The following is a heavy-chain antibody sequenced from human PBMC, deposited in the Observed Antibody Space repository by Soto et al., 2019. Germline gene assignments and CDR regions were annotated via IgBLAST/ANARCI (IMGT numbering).Heavy chain of an antibody. V-gene: IGHV3-23*01. Sequence: EVQLLESGGDLVQPGGSLRLSWVDSGFTLSSYAINWVRQAPGKGLEWVSAISGGAGNTYYADSVKGRFTISRDNSKNTLYLQINSLRAEDTAVYYCAKEEGWRQLDWGQGTLVPVSS. CDR2: ISGGAGNT. CDR1: GFTLSSYA. CDR3: AKEEGWRQLD. J-gene: IGHJ4*02.